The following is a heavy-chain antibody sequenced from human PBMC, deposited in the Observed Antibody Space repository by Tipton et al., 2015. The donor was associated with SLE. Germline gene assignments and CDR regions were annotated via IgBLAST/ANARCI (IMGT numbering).Heavy chain of an antibody. J-gene: IGHJ4*02. CDR3: ARGGPAHYFDY. V-gene: IGHV4-39*07. CDR1: GGSISSSTYY. D-gene: IGHD2-2*01. Sequence: GLVKPSETLSLTCTVSGGSISSSTYYWGWIRQPPGKGLEWIGSIYYIGSTNYSPSLKSRVTISVDTSKNQFSLKLSSVTAADAAVYYCARGGPAHYFDYWGQGTLVTVSS. CDR2: IYYIGST.